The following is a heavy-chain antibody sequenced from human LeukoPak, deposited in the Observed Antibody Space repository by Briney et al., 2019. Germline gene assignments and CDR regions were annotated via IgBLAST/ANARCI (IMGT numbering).Heavy chain of an antibody. V-gene: IGHV3-74*01. Sequence: PGGSLRLSCAASGFTFSTYWMHWVRQAPGKGLVWVSRINTDGSSTSYADSVKGRFTISRDNSKNTLYLQMNSLRAEDTAVYYCAKEIKKGYGVIVATTPGDYWGQGTLVTVSS. CDR1: GFTFSTYW. CDR2: INTDGSST. CDR3: AKEIKKGYGVIVATTPGDY. J-gene: IGHJ4*02. D-gene: IGHD5-12*01.